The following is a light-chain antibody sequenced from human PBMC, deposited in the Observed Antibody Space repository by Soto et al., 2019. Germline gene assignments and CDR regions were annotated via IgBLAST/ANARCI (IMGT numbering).Light chain of an antibody. CDR1: QSISTW. Sequence: DIQMTQFPSTLSASIGDRVTITCRASQSISTWLAWYQQKAGKAPKLLIYPASSLETGVPSRFSGSGSATEFTLNISGLQPDDFATYYCQHYNRYAPYTFGQGTRLEIK. CDR3: QHYNRYAPYT. V-gene: IGKV1-5*03. CDR2: PAS. J-gene: IGKJ2*01.